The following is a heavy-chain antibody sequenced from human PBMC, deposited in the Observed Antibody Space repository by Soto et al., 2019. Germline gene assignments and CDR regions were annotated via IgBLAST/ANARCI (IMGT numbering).Heavy chain of an antibody. CDR3: ASLDSRGWYDY. V-gene: IGHV4-38-2*01. CDR2: IYHSGST. J-gene: IGHJ4*02. CDR1: GYSISSGYY. D-gene: IGHD6-19*01. Sequence: SETLSLTCAVSGYSISSGYYWGWIRQPPGKGLEWIGSIYHSGSTYYNPSLKSRVTISGDTSKNQFSLKLSSVTAADTAVYYCASLDSRGWYDYWGQGTLVTVSS.